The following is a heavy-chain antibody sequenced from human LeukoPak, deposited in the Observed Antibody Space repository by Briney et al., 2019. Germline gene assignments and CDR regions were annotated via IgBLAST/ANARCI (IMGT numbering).Heavy chain of an antibody. D-gene: IGHD3-9*01. J-gene: IGHJ3*02. Sequence: ASVKVSCKASGYSFNSQGMNWVRQAPGQGLEWVGWINTESGNPTYAQVFTGRFVFSLHSSVSTAYLQISSLTPEDTAKYYCAREILTFDIWGQGTMVIVSS. CDR1: GYSFNSQG. V-gene: IGHV7-4-1*02. CDR3: AREILTFDI. CDR2: INTESGNP.